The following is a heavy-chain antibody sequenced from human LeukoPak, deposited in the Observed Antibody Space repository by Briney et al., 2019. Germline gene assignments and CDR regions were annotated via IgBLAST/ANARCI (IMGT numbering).Heavy chain of an antibody. CDR2: IIPILGIA. Sequence: GASVKVSCKASGGTFSSYAISWVRQAPGRGLEWMGRIIPILGIANYAQKFQGRVTITADKSTSTAYMELSSLRPEDTAVYYCARAPPHVRYGDYGARGAFDIWGQGTMVTVSS. CDR1: GGTFSSYA. D-gene: IGHD4-17*01. J-gene: IGHJ3*02. CDR3: ARAPPHVRYGDYGARGAFDI. V-gene: IGHV1-69*04.